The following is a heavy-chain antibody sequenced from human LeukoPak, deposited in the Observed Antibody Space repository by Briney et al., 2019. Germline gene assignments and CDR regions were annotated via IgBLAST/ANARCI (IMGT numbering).Heavy chain of an antibody. V-gene: IGHV3-23*01. CDR1: GFIFSNYG. CDR2: ISDSDGHT. J-gene: IGHJ4*02. CDR3: ANFYYGSGTDPSSVTY. D-gene: IGHD3-10*01. Sequence: PGGSLRLSCTASGFIFSNYGMCWVRQAPGKGLEWVSAISDSDGHTYYADSVKGRFTISRDNSKNTLYLQMTSLRSEDTAVYYCANFYYGSGTDPSSVTYWGQGTLVTVSS.